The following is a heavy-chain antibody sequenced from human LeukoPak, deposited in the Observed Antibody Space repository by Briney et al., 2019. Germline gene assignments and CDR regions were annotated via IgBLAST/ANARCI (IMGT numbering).Heavy chain of an antibody. V-gene: IGHV1-69*01. CDR3: AMGEVGATVSY. J-gene: IGHJ4*02. Sequence: RASVKVFCKASGDTFSSYAISWVRQAPGQGLEWMGGIIPIFGTANYAQKFQGRVTITADESTSTAYMELSSLRSEDTAVYYCAMGEVGATVSYWGQGTLVTVSS. D-gene: IGHD1-26*01. CDR1: GDTFSSYA. CDR2: IIPIFGTA.